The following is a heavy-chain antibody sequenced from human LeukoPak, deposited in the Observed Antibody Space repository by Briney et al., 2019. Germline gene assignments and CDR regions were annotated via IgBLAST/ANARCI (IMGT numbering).Heavy chain of an antibody. CDR2: IKQDGSKK. CDR3: TRVGYIDEGIDY. D-gene: IGHD5-24*01. V-gene: IGHV3-7*04. Sequence: GGSLRLSCVASGFPFSSYWMTWVRKAPGKGLEWVANIKQDGSKKSYVDSVKGRFTISRDNAKNSLYLQMNSLRAEDTAIYYCTRVGYIDEGIDYWGQGTLVTVSS. J-gene: IGHJ4*02. CDR1: GFPFSSYW.